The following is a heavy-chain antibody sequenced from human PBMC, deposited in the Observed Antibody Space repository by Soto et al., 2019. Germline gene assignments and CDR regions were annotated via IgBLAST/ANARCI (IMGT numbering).Heavy chain of an antibody. V-gene: IGHV3-53*01. Sequence: PGGSLRLSCAASGFTVSSNYMSWVRQAPGKGLEWVSVIYSGGSTYYADSVKGRFTISRDNSKNTLYLQMNSLRAEDTAVYYWARVEVEYSSSSQDYWGQGTLVTVSS. CDR1: GFTVSSNY. CDR2: IYSGGST. J-gene: IGHJ4*02. CDR3: ARVEVEYSSSSQDY. D-gene: IGHD6-6*01.